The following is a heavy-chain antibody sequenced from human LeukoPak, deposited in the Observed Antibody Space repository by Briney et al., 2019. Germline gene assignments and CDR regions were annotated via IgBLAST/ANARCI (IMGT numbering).Heavy chain of an antibody. CDR3: AREAFVCGGDCFQDYGMDV. CDR1: GFTFSSYW. D-gene: IGHD2-21*02. CDR2: IKSDGSTR. J-gene: IGHJ6*02. V-gene: IGHV3-74*01. Sequence: GGSLRLSCAASGFTFSSYWMHWVRQSPGKGLVWASRIKSDGSTRSYADSVKGRFTISRDNAKNTLYLQMNSLRAEDTAVYYCAREAFVCGGDCFQDYGMDVWGQGTTVTVSS.